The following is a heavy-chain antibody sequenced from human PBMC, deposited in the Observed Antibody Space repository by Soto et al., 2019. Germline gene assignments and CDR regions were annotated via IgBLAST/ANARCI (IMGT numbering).Heavy chain of an antibody. CDR3: AKEGGLSGSYYISSSYYFDY. CDR1: GFTFSSYG. CDR2: ISYDGSNT. J-gene: IGHJ4*02. D-gene: IGHD1-26*01. Sequence: QVQLVESGGGVVQPGRSLRLSCAASGFTFSSYGMHWVRQAPGKGLEWVAIISYDGSNTYYADSVKGRFTISRYNSKNTLYLQMNSLRAEDTSVYYCAKEGGLSGSYYISSSYYFDYWGQGTLVTVSS. V-gene: IGHV3-30*18.